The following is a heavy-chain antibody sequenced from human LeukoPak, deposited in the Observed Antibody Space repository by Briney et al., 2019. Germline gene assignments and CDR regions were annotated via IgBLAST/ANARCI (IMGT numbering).Heavy chain of an antibody. CDR2: IIPIFGTA. CDR3: AREVDFWSADMCD. D-gene: IGHD3-3*01. V-gene: IGHV1-69*05. Sequence: GSSVKVSCKASGGTFSSYAISWVRQAPGQGLEWMGRIIPIFGTANYAQKFQGRVTITTGESTSTAYMELSSLRSEDTAVYYCAREVDFWSADMCDWGQGTLVTVSS. J-gene: IGHJ4*02. CDR1: GGTFSSYA.